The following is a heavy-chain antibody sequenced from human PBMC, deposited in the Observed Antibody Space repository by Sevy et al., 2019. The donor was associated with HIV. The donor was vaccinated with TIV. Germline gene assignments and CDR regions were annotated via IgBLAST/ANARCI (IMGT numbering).Heavy chain of an antibody. CDR1: GFTFSRYG. V-gene: IGHV3-30*02. D-gene: IGHD2-15*01. CDR3: ASGLAYWYFDL. Sequence: GGSLRLSCAASGFTFSRYGMHWVRQSPGKGLEWVAFIRYDGSNKYFADSVKGRFTISRDNSDNTVFRQRNSLRAEDSAVYYCASGLAYWYFDLWGRGTLVTVSS. J-gene: IGHJ2*01. CDR2: IRYDGSNK.